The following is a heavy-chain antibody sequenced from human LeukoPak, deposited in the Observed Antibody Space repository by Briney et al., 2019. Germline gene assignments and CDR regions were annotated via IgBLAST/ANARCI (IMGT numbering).Heavy chain of an antibody. CDR3: AREIGVYCSGGSCYAFDY. D-gene: IGHD2-15*01. J-gene: IGHJ4*02. V-gene: IGHV1-46*01. CDR2: IKPSGGST. CDR1: GYTFTSYS. Sequence: ASVKVSCKASGYTFTSYSMHWVRQAPGQGLEWMGLIKPSGGSTSYAQNFQGRVTMTRDMSTSTVYMELSSLRSEDTAVYYCAREIGVYCSGGSCYAFDYWGQGTLVTVSS.